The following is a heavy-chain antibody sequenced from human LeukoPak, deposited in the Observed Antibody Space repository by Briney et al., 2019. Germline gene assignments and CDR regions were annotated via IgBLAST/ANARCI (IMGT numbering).Heavy chain of an antibody. CDR3: ARRRGITMIVVVIGWFDP. CDR2: INHSGST. D-gene: IGHD3-22*01. CDR1: GGSFSGYY. V-gene: IGHV4-34*01. J-gene: IGHJ5*02. Sequence: PSETLSLTCAVYGGSFSGYYWSWIRQPPGKGLEWIGEINHSGSTNYNPPLKSRVTISVDTSKNQFSLKLSSVTAADTAVYYCARRRGITMIVVVIGWFDPWGQGTLVTVSS.